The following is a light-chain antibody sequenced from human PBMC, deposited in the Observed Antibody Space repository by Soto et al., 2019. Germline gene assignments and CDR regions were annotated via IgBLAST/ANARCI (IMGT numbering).Light chain of an antibody. V-gene: IGLV2-23*02. CDR3: CTYAGSYTWV. Sequence: QSALTQPASVSGSPGQSITISCAGTSSDVGYYDLVSWYQQHPGKAPKLIIFEVTQRPSGISDRFSASKSGFTASLTISGLQPEDEAVYFCCTYAGSYTWVFGGGTKLTVL. J-gene: IGLJ3*02. CDR1: SSDVGYYDL. CDR2: EVT.